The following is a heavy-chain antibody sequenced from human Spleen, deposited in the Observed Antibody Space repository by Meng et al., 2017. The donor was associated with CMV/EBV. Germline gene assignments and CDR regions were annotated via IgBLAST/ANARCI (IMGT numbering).Heavy chain of an antibody. CDR3: ASDLYYYGSGSFDY. Sequence: ASGGTFSSYAISWVRQAPGRGLEWMGGIIPILGIANYAQEFQGRVTITADKSTSTAYMELSSLRSEDTAVYYCASDLYYYGSGSFDYWGQGTLVTVSS. D-gene: IGHD3-10*01. J-gene: IGHJ4*02. CDR2: IIPILGIA. CDR1: GGTFSSYA. V-gene: IGHV1-69*10.